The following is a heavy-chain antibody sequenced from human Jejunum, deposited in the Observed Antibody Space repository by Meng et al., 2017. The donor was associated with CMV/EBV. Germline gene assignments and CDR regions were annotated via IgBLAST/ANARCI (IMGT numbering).Heavy chain of an antibody. CDR1: GGTFSSYA. D-gene: IGHD1-26*01. J-gene: IGHJ4*02. V-gene: IGHV1-69*05. CDR3: ARREGGNYVFDS. Sequence: GKASGGTFSSYAIDWVRQAPGQGLEWMGGIIPFIDIPDYAKKFQGRVTFSTDESSTTAYMEVSSLRSADTAVYYCARREGGNYVFDSWGQGTLVTVSS. CDR2: IIPFIDIP.